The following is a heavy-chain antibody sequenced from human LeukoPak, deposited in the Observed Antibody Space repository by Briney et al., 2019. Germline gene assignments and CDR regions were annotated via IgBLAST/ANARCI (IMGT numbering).Heavy chain of an antibody. CDR1: GGTFSSYA. Sequence: ASVKVSCKASGGTFSSYAINWVRQAPGQGLEWMGGVIPIFGTANYAQKFQGRVTITADKSTSTAYMELSSLRSEDTAVYYCARGRPSRYCSGGSCYHLFDYWGQGTLVTVSS. CDR3: ARGRPSRYCSGGSCYHLFDY. V-gene: IGHV1-69*06. J-gene: IGHJ4*02. D-gene: IGHD2-15*01. CDR2: VIPIFGTA.